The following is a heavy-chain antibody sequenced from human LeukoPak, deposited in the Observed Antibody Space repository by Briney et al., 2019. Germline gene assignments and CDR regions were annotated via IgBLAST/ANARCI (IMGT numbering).Heavy chain of an antibody. D-gene: IGHD2-21*01. CDR2: IIPIFGTA. CDR1: GGTFSSYA. J-gene: IGHJ4*02. CDR3: ARGVTYCGGDCYGY. V-gene: IGHV1-69*13. Sequence: SVKVSCKASGGTFSSYAISWVRQAPGQGLEWMGGIIPIFGTANYAQKFQGRVTITADESTSTAHMELSSLRSEDTAVYYCARGVTYCGGDCYGYWGQGTLVTVSS.